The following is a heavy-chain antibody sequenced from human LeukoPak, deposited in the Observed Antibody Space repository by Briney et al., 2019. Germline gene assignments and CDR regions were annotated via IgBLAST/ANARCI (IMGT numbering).Heavy chain of an antibody. D-gene: IGHD1-14*01. CDR2: INPISGGT. V-gene: IGHV1-2*02. Sequence: GASVKVSCKASGYNFRGYYMHWVRQAPGQGLEWMGWINPISGGTKCAQKFQGRVTMTRDTSISTAYMEVSSLTSDDTAVYYCARPDAGDFDYWGQGTLVTVSS. CDR1: GYNFRGYY. CDR3: ARPDAGDFDY. J-gene: IGHJ4*02.